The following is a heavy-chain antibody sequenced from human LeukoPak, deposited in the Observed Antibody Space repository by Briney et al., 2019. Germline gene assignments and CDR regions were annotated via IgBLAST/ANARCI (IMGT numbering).Heavy chain of an antibody. CDR3: ARGDYDILTGYYYWFDP. CDR1: GGSISSYY. V-gene: IGHV4-59*01. D-gene: IGHD3-9*01. Sequence: SETLSLTCTVSGGSISSYYWGWIRQPPGKGLEWIGYIYYSGSTNYNPSLKSRVTISVDTSKNQFSLKLSSVTAADTAVYYCARGDYDILTGYYYWFDPWGQGTLVTVSS. CDR2: IYYSGST. J-gene: IGHJ5*02.